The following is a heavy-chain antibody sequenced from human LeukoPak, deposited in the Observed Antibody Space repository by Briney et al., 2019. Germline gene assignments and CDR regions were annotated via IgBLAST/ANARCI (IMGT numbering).Heavy chain of an antibody. Sequence: ASVKVSCKASGYTFTGYYMHWVRQAPGQGLEWMEWINPNSGGTNYAQKFQGRVTMTRDTSISTAYMELSRLRSDDTAVYYCAILRDGYNYRWVFDYWGQGTLVTVSS. CDR1: GYTFTGYY. CDR3: AILRDGYNYRWVFDY. D-gene: IGHD5-24*01. J-gene: IGHJ4*02. CDR2: INPNSGGT. V-gene: IGHV1-2*02.